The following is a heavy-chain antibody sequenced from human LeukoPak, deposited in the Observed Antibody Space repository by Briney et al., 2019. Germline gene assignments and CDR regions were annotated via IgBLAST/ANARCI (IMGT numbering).Heavy chain of an antibody. CDR2: INQSGST. D-gene: IGHD4-17*01. CDR1: GGSFSGYY. V-gene: IGHV4-34*01. CDR3: ARVDYGDYSKDFDY. Sequence: PSETLSLTCAVYGGSFSGYYWSWIRQPPGKGLEWIGEINQSGSTNYNPSLKSRVTMSVDTSKNQFSLKVNSMTAADTAVYYCARVDYGDYSKDFDYWGQGTLVTVSS. J-gene: IGHJ4*02.